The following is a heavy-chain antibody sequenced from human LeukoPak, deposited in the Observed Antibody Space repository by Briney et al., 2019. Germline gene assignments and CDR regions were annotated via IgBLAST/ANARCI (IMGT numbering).Heavy chain of an antibody. V-gene: IGHV3-7*01. J-gene: IGHJ4*02. D-gene: IGHD1-26*01. CDR3: ARDVVGSLDY. CDR1: GFTFSTYW. Sequence: GGSLRLSCAASGFTFSTYWTAWVRQAPGKGLEWVANIKGDESAKHQADSVKGRFTISRDNAQNSVYLQMSSLRGEDTAVYYCARDVVGSLDYWGQGTLVTVSS. CDR2: IKGDESAK.